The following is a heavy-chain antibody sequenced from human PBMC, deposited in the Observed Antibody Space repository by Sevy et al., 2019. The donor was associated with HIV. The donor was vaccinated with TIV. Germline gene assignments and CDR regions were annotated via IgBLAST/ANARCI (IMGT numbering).Heavy chain of an antibody. Sequence: ASVKVSCKASGYTFAGYYMHWVRQAPGQGLEWMGWMKPNSGGTNYAQKFQGRVTMTRDTSISTAYMELSRLRSDDTAVYYCARGWRYCSSTSCSWAVGDVWGHGTTVTVSS. J-gene: IGHJ6*02. CDR1: GYTFAGYY. CDR3: ARGWRYCSSTSCSWAVGDV. D-gene: IGHD2-2*01. V-gene: IGHV1-2*02. CDR2: MKPNSGGT.